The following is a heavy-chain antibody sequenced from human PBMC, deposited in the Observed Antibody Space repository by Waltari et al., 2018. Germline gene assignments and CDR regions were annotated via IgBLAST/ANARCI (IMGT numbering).Heavy chain of an antibody. Sequence: QVQLQQWGAGLLKPSETLSLTCAVYGGSFSGYYWSWIRQPPGKGLEWIGEINHSGSTNYNPSLKRRVTISVDTSKNQFSLKLSSVTAADTAVYYCARIGVTYYYYYGMDVWGQGTTVTVSS. J-gene: IGHJ6*02. V-gene: IGHV4-34*01. D-gene: IGHD3-10*01. CDR2: INHSGST. CDR3: ARIGVTYYYYYGMDV. CDR1: GGSFSGYY.